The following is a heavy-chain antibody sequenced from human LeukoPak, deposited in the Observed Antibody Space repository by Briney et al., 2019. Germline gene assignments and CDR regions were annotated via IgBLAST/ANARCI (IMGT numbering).Heavy chain of an antibody. CDR3: ARARQQKFLAWLLFDF. J-gene: IGHJ4*02. CDR1: GFTFSSYA. D-gene: IGHD3-3*01. V-gene: IGHV3-30-3*01. Sequence: PGGSLRLSCAASGFTFSSYAMHWVRQAPGKGLEWVAVISYDESNKYYVGSVKGRFTISRDISKNTLYLQMTSLRAEDTAVYFCARARQQKFLAWLLFDFWGPGTLVTVSS. CDR2: ISYDESNK.